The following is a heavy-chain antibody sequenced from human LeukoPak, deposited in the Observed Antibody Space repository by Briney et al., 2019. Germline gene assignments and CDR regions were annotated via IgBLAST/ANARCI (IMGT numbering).Heavy chain of an antibody. J-gene: IGHJ4*02. D-gene: IGHD5/OR15-5a*01. Sequence: ASVKVSCKASEYSFTDYYIHWVRQAPGQGLEWMGWINPNSGGTNSAQKFQVRITLTRDTSISTAYIELSRLRSDDTAVYYCAAGPVYDYFELWGQGTLVTVSS. CDR3: AAGPVYDYFEL. CDR1: EYSFTDYY. CDR2: INPNSGGT. V-gene: IGHV1-2*02.